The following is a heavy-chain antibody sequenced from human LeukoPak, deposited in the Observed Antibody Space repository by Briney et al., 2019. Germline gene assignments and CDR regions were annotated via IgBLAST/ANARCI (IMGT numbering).Heavy chain of an antibody. V-gene: IGHV3-30*04. CDR2: ISYDGSNK. CDR1: GFTFSSYA. D-gene: IGHD3-16*02. J-gene: IGHJ4*02. Sequence: PGGSLRLSCAASGFTFSSYALHWVRQAPGKGLEWLAVISYDGSNKYYADSVKGRFTISRGNSKNTLYLQMNSLRAEDTAVYYCAREDIMIMFGGVIEPSGFDYWGQGTLVTVSS. CDR3: AREDIMIMFGGVIEPSGFDY.